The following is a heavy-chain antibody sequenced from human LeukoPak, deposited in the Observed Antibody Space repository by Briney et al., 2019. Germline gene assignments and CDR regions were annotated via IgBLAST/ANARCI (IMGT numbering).Heavy chain of an antibody. V-gene: IGHV5-51*01. Sequence: GESLKISCKGSGYSFTSYWIGWVRQMPGKGLEWMGIIYPGDSDTRYSPSFQGQVTISADKSISTAYLQWSSLKASGTAMYYCARKYYDFWSGYTKRGVWFDPWGQGTLVTVSS. CDR2: IYPGDSDT. J-gene: IGHJ5*02. D-gene: IGHD3-3*01. CDR1: GYSFTSYW. CDR3: ARKYYDFWSGYTKRGVWFDP.